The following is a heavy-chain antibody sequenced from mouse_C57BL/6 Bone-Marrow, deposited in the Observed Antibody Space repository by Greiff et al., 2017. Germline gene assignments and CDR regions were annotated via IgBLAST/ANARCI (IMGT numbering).Heavy chain of an antibody. D-gene: IGHD1-1*01. V-gene: IGHV1-54*01. CDR1: GYAFTNYL. CDR3: ARKDYGTPFDY. J-gene: IGHJ2*01. CDR2: INPGSGGT. Sequence: VQLQQSGAELVRPGTSVKVSCKASGYAFTNYLIEWVKQRPGQGLEWIGVINPGSGGTNYNEKFKGKATLTADKSSSTAYMQLSSLTSEDSAVYFCARKDYGTPFDYWGQGTTLTVSS.